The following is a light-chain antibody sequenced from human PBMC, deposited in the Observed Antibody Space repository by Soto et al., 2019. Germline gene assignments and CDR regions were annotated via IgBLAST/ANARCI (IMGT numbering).Light chain of an antibody. CDR1: SSNIGTNT. Sequence: QPVLTQPPSASGTPGQRVTISCSGSSSNIGTNTVNWYQQFSGTAPKLLIYSNNQRPSGVPDRFSGSKSGASASLAISGLQSEDEADYYCAAWDDSLNGVVFGGGTQLTVL. J-gene: IGLJ7*01. CDR3: AAWDDSLNGVV. CDR2: SNN. V-gene: IGLV1-44*01.